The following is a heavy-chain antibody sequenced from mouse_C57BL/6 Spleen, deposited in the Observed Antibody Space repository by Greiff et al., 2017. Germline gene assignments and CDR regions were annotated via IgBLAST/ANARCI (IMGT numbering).Heavy chain of an antibody. V-gene: IGHV1-15*01. Sequence: VKLVESGAELVRPGASVTLSCKASGYTFTDYEMPWVKQTPVHGLEWIGAIDPETGGTAYNQKFKGKAILTADKSSSTAYMELRSLTSEDSAVYYCTRWAMDYWGQGTSVTVSS. J-gene: IGHJ4*01. CDR3: TRWAMDY. CDR1: GYTFTDYE. CDR2: IDPETGGT.